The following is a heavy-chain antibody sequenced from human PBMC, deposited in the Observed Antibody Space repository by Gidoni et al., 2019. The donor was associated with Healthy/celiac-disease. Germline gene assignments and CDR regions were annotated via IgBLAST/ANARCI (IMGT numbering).Heavy chain of an antibody. CDR2: ISSSGSTI. D-gene: IGHD3-22*01. V-gene: IGHV3-11*01. CDR1: GFTFSDYY. J-gene: IGHJ4*02. CDR3: ARTTWNYYDSSGVDY. Sequence: QVQLVETGGGLVKPGGSLRLSCAASGFTFSDYYMSWIRQAPGKGLEWVSYISSSGSTIYYADSVKGRFTISRDNAKNSLYLKMNILRAEDTAVYYCARTTWNYYDSSGVDYWGQGTLVTVSS.